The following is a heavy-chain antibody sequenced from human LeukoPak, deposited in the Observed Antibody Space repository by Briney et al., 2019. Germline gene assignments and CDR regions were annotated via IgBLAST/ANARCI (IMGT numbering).Heavy chain of an antibody. D-gene: IGHD1-1*01. CDR3: ARDLFWNDEAYYYYYMDV. J-gene: IGHJ6*03. V-gene: IGHV1-2*02. CDR1: GYTFTGYY. Sequence: ASVEVSCKASGYTFTGYYMHWVRQAPGQGLEWMGWINPNSGGTNYAQKFQGRVTMTRDTSISTAYMELSRLRSDDTAVYYCARDLFWNDEAYYYYYMDVWGKGTTVTVSS. CDR2: INPNSGGT.